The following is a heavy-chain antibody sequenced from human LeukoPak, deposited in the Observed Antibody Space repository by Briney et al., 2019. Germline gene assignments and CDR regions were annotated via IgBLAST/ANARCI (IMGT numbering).Heavy chain of an antibody. CDR2: IGIAGDT. J-gene: IGHJ4*02. Sequence: GGSLRLSCAASGFTFRSYDMHWVRQPTGKGLEWVSAIGIAGDTYYSGSVKGRFTISRENAKNSLYLQMNSLRPGDTAVYYCVRVSGEHSWKDYFDNWGQGALVTVSS. V-gene: IGHV3-13*01. CDR1: GFTFRSYD. D-gene: IGHD1-1*01. CDR3: VRVSGEHSWKDYFDN.